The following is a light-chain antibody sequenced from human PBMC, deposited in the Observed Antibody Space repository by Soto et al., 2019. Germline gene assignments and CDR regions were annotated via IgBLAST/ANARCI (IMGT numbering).Light chain of an antibody. V-gene: IGKV1-27*01. CDR1: RGIGNY. CDR2: AAS. J-gene: IGKJ4*01. Sequence: DNPMTPSPSPPSSSVGDRGNIPCRASRGIGNYLAWYQQKPGKVPSLLIYAASTLQSGVSSRFSGSRSGTDFTLTISSLQPGDVATYYCQKYDDAPLSFGGGTKVDNK. CDR3: QKYDDAPLS.